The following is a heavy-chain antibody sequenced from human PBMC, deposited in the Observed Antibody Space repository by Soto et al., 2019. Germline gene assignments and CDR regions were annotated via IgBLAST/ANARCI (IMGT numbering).Heavy chain of an antibody. CDR2: VSGSGGGT. CDR1: GFTFTTYA. J-gene: IGHJ4*02. Sequence: GGSLRLSCAASGFTFTTYAMSWVSQAPGKGLEWVSAVSGSGGGTYYADSVKGRFTISRDNSKNTLYLQMNSLRAEDTAVYYCAKDLGTFPPGYNSNWGQGTLVTVSS. CDR3: AKDLGTFPPGYNSN. V-gene: IGHV3-23*01. D-gene: IGHD1-1*01.